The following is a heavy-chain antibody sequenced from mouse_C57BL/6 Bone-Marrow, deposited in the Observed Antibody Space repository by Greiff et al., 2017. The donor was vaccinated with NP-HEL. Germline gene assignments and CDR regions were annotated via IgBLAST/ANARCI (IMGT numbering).Heavy chain of an antibody. J-gene: IGHJ1*03. CDR1: GYTFTSYW. CDR2: IDPSDSYT. D-gene: IGHD1-1*01. V-gene: IGHV1-69*01. Sequence: VKLQQPGAELVMPGASVKLSCKASGYTFTSYWMHWVKQRPGQGLEWIGEIDPSDSYTNYNQKFKGKSTLTVDKSSSTAYMQLSSLTSEDSAVYYCASRDYGSSYFDVWGTGTTVTVSS. CDR3: ASRDYGSSYFDV.